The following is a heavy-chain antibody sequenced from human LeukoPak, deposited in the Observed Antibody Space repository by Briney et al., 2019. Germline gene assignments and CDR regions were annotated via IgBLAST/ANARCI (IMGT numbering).Heavy chain of an antibody. Sequence: GGPLRLSCAASGFTVSSNYMSWVRQAPGKGLEWVSVIYSGGRTYYTDSVKGRFTISRDNSKNALYLQMNSLRAEDTAVYYCAINFRSAYYFFDFWGQGILVTVSS. D-gene: IGHD3-3*01. CDR2: IYSGGRT. V-gene: IGHV3-53*01. J-gene: IGHJ4*02. CDR3: AINFRSAYYFFDF. CDR1: GFTVSSNY.